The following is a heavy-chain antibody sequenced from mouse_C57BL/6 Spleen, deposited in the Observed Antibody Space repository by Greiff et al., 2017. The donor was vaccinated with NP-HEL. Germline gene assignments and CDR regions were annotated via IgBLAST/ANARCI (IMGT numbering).Heavy chain of an antibody. V-gene: IGHV5-6-3*01. CDR3: ARLEDI. D-gene: IGHD1-3*01. CDR2: IDSNGGST. J-gene: IGHJ2*01. CDR1: RFTISSYG. Sequence: EVMLVESGGGIVQPGGSLKRSCAASRFTISSYGMSSVRQTPDKRLELVATIDSNGGSTDYPDSVKRRFTISKDNSKSQVFLKMNSLQTDDTAMYYCARLEDIWGQGTTLTVSS.